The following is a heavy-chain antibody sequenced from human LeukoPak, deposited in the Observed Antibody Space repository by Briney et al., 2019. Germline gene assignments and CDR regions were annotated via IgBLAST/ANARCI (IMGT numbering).Heavy chain of an antibody. Sequence: PSQTLSLTCTVSGGSISSGGYYWRWIRQHPGKGLEWIGYIYYSGSTYYNPSLKSRVTISVDTSKNQFSLKLSSVTAADTAVHYCARGSRGLLDPWGQGTLVTVSS. V-gene: IGHV4-31*03. J-gene: IGHJ5*02. CDR1: GGSISSGGYY. CDR3: ARGSRGLLDP. CDR2: IYYSGST. D-gene: IGHD3-10*01.